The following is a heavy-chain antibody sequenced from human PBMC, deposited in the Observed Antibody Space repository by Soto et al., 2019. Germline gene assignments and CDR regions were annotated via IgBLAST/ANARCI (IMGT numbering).Heavy chain of an antibody. CDR2: INHSGST. J-gene: IGHJ6*03. V-gene: IGHV4-34*01. CDR3: ARGIFQGSSAGYYYYMDV. D-gene: IGHD6-6*01. Sequence: SETLSLTCAVYGGSFSGYYWSWIRQPPGKGLEWIGEINHSGSTNYNPSLKSRVTISVDTSKNHFSLKLSSVTAADTAVYYCARGIFQGSSAGYYYYMDVWGKGTTVTVSS. CDR1: GGSFSGYY.